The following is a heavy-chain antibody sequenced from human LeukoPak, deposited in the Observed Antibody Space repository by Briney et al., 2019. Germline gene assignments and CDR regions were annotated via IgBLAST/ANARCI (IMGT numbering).Heavy chain of an antibody. CDR2: ISPSGGST. J-gene: IGHJ5*02. D-gene: IGHD6-19*01. CDR1: GYTFTSNY. V-gene: IGHV1-46*01. Sequence: ASVKVSCKAFGYTFTSNYMHWVRQAPGQGPEWMGVISPSGGSTTYAQKFQGRVTLTRDMSTSTDYLELGSLRSEDTAVYFCARDRISVTDPPNWFDPWGQGTLVAVSS. CDR3: ARDRISVTDPPNWFDP.